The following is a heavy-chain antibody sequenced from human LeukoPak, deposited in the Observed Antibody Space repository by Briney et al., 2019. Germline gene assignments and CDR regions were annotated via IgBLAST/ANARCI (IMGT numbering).Heavy chain of an antibody. CDR2: INPNSGGT. J-gene: IGHJ4*02. CDR3: ARDTLEYSSSPGDY. V-gene: IGHV1-2*02. D-gene: IGHD6-6*01. Sequence: ASVKVSCKASGYTFTGYYMHWVRQAPGQGLEWVGWINPNSGGTNYAQKFQGRVTMTRDTSISTAYMELSRLRSDDTAVYYCARDTLEYSSSPGDYWGQGTLVTVSS. CDR1: GYTFTGYY.